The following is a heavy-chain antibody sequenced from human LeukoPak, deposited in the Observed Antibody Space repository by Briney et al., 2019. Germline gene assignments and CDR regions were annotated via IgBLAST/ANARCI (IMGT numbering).Heavy chain of an antibody. CDR1: GFTFSSYG. CDR3: ARDFVSFYDFWSGYQPHYYYGMDV. V-gene: IGHV3-7*05. J-gene: IGHJ6*02. Sequence: PGGSLRLSCAASGFTFSSYGMHWVRQAPGKGLEWVANIKQDGSEKYYVDSVKGRFTISRDNAKNSLYLQMNSLRAEDTAVYYCARDFVSFYDFWSGYQPHYYYGMDVWGQGTTVTVSS. CDR2: IKQDGSEK. D-gene: IGHD3-3*01.